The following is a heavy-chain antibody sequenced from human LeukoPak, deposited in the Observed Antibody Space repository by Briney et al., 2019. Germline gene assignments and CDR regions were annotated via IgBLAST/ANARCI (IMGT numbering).Heavy chain of an antibody. Sequence: PGGSLRLSCAASGFTFSSYSMNWVRQAPGKGLEWVSYISSSSGTIYYADSLKGRFTISRDNAKNSLYLQMNSLRAEDTAVYYCAELGITMIGGVWGKGTTVTISS. J-gene: IGHJ6*04. CDR3: AELGITMIGGV. CDR1: GFTFSSYS. V-gene: IGHV3-48*01. D-gene: IGHD3-10*02. CDR2: ISSSSGTI.